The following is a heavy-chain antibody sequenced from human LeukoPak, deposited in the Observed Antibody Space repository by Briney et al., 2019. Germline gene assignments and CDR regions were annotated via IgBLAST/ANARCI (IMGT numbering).Heavy chain of an antibody. CDR1: GYTFTGYY. CDR2: INPNSGGT. J-gene: IGHJ4*02. V-gene: IGHV1-2*02. CDR3: AREPDYGDFALPDY. D-gene: IGHD4-17*01. Sequence: ASVKVSCKASGYTFTGYYTHWVRQAPGQGLEWMGWINPNSGGTSYAQKFQGRVTVTRDTSITTAYMELSRLRSDDTAVYYCAREPDYGDFALPDYWGQGTLVTVSS.